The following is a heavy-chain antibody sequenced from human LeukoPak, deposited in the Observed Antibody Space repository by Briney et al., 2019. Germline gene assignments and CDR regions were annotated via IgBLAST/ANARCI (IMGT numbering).Heavy chain of an antibody. CDR3: AREKTDIVVVPAAIPLPDY. D-gene: IGHD2-2*02. CDR2: ISGGAGGA. CDR1: GFTFSSYA. Sequence: QPGGSLRLSCAASGFTFSSYAMNWVRQAPGKGLEWVSSISGGAGGAAYADSVKGRFTMSRDNSKNTLYLQMNSLRAEDTAVYYCAREKTDIVVVPAAIPLPDYWGQGTLVTVSS. V-gene: IGHV3-23*01. J-gene: IGHJ4*02.